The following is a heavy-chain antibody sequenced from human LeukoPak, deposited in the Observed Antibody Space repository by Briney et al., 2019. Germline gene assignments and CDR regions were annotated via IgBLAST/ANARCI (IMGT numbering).Heavy chain of an antibody. J-gene: IGHJ4*02. D-gene: IGHD3-9*01. CDR3: AKDMGQDDILTGYSNGCFDY. Sequence: GGSLRLSCAASGFTFDDYAMHWVRQAPGKGLEWVSGISWNSGSIGYADSVKGRFTISRDNAKNSLYLQMNSLRAEDTALYYCAKDMGQDDILTGYSNGCFDYWGQGTLVTVSS. V-gene: IGHV3-9*01. CDR1: GFTFDDYA. CDR2: ISWNSGSI.